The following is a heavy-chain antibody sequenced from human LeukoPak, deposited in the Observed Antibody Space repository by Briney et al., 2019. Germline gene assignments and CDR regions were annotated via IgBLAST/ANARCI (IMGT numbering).Heavy chain of an antibody. CDR2: IYSSGST. Sequence: SETLSLTCTVSGASLSSYYWSWIRQPAGKALEWIGRIYSSGSTNYNPSLKSRVTISVDTSKNQFSLKLSSVIAADTAVYYCARTTEGYCSSASCFGFSYSYYMDVWGKGTTVTISS. D-gene: IGHD2-2*01. CDR3: ARTTEGYCSSASCFGFSYSYYMDV. J-gene: IGHJ6*03. V-gene: IGHV4-4*07. CDR1: GASLSSYY.